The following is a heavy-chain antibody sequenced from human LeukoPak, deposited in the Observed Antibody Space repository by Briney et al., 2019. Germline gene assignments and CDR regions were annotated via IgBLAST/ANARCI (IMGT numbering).Heavy chain of an antibody. V-gene: IGHV3-7*01. CDR1: GFTFSDYW. CDR3: AKPSLRWLDP. J-gene: IGHJ5*02. CDR2: IDQDGRDK. Sequence: GGSLRLSCAASGFTFSDYWMSWVRQAPGKGLEWVATIDQDGRDKFSVASVKGRFTISRDNARNSMYLQMKSLRVEDTAVYYCAKPSLRWLDPWGQGALVTVSS.